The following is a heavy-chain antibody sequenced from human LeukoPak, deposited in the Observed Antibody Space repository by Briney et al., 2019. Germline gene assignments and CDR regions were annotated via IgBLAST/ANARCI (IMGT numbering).Heavy chain of an antibody. D-gene: IGHD4-23*01. CDR3: TTSPAVAS. Sequence: GGSLRLXCAASGFTGSNNYMTWVRQAPGKGLEWVSLIYSGGTTFYTDSVKGRFTISRDSSKNTLYLQMNNLKAEDTAVYYCTTSPAVASWGQGTLVTVSS. CDR1: GFTGSNNY. V-gene: IGHV3-53*01. CDR2: IYSGGTT. J-gene: IGHJ5*02.